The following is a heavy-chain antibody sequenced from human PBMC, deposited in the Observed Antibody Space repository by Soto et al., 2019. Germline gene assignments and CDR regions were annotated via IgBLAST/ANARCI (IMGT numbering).Heavy chain of an antibody. Sequence: GGSLRLSCAASGFTFSSYWMSWVRQAPGKGLEWVANIKKDGSEKYYEDSVKGRFTSSRDNAKNSLYLQMNRLRAEDTAVYYCARDSNDFWSGYPAYFDYWGQGTLVTVSS. D-gene: IGHD3-3*01. CDR1: GFTFSSYW. CDR3: ARDSNDFWSGYPAYFDY. V-gene: IGHV3-7*01. CDR2: IKKDGSEK. J-gene: IGHJ4*02.